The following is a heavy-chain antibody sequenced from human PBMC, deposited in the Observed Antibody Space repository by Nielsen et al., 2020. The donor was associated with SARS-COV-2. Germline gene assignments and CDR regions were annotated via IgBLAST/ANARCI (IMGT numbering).Heavy chain of an antibody. D-gene: IGHD3-22*01. Sequence: PGKGLEWIGSIYYSGSTYYNPSLKSRVTISVDTSKNQFSLKLSSVTAADTAVYYCAREGRDYDSSGYGYWGQGTLVTVSS. J-gene: IGHJ4*02. V-gene: IGHV4-39*02. CDR3: AREGRDYDSSGYGY. CDR2: IYYSGST.